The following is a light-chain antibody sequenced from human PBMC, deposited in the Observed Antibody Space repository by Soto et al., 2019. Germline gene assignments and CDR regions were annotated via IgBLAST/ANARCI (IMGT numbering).Light chain of an antibody. CDR2: GAS. CDR1: QSFSNN. V-gene: IGKV3-15*01. J-gene: IGKJ1*01. CDR3: QQYNNRPGT. Sequence: EIVMTQSPATLSVSPGERATLSCRASQSFSNNLAWYQQKPGQAPRLLIYGASTRATGIPARFSGSGPGTEFTLTINSLQSEDFAVYYCQQYNNRPGTFGQGTKV.